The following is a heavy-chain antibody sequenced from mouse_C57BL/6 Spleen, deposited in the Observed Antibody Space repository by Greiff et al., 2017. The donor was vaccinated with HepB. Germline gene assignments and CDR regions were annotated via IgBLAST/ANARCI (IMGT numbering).Heavy chain of an antibody. CDR1: GYTFTSYW. CDR2: IHPSDSDT. D-gene: IGHD1-1*01. V-gene: IGHV1-74*01. J-gene: IGHJ1*03. Sequence: QVQLQQPGAELVKPGASVKVSCKASGYTFTSYWMHWVKQRPGQGLEWIGRIHPSDSDTNYNQKFKGKATLTVDKSSSSAYMQLSSLTSEDSAVYYCAINHGSKDWYFDVWGTGTTVTVSS. CDR3: AINHGSKDWYFDV.